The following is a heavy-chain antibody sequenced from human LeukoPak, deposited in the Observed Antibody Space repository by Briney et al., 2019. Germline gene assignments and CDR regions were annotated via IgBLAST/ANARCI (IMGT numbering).Heavy chain of an antibody. Sequence: GASVKVSCKASGGTFSSYAISWVRQAPGQGLEWMGRIIPIFGIANYAQKFQGRVTITADKSTSTAYMELSSLRSEDTAVYYCAGAGSGSGYPLDYRGQGTLVTVSS. CDR3: AGAGSGSGYPLDY. J-gene: IGHJ4*02. CDR2: IIPIFGIA. D-gene: IGHD3-3*01. CDR1: GGTFSSYA. V-gene: IGHV1-69*04.